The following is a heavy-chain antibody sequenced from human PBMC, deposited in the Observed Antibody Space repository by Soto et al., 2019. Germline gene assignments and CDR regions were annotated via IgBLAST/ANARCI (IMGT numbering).Heavy chain of an antibody. D-gene: IGHD2-2*01. CDR1: GDSVSSNSAA. V-gene: IGHV6-1*01. J-gene: IGHJ6*02. CDR3: ARQGYQLLSWDLTYYYYGMDV. CDR2: TYYRSKWYN. Sequence: SQTLSLTCAISGDSVSSNSAAWNWIRQSPSRGLEWLGRTYYRSKWYNDYAVSVKSRITINPDTSKNQFSLQLNSVTPEDTAVYYCARQGYQLLSWDLTYYYYGMDVWGQGTTVTVSS.